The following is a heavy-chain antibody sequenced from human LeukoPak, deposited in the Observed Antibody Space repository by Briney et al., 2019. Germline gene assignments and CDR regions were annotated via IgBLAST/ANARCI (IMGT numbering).Heavy chain of an antibody. J-gene: IGHJ1*01. CDR3: AKGDSPGLFQH. Sequence: GGSLRLSCAASGFTFSSYGMHWVRQAPGKGLEWVAVIWYDGSNQYYADSVKGRFTISRDNSGNTVFLQMNSLRPEDTAVYYCAKGDSPGLFQHWGLGTLVTVSS. CDR2: IWYDGSNQ. CDR1: GFTFSSYG. D-gene: IGHD3-22*01. V-gene: IGHV3-33*06.